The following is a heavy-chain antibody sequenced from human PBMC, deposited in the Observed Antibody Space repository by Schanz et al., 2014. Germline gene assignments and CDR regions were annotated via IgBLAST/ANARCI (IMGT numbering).Heavy chain of an antibody. D-gene: IGHD1-1*01. J-gene: IGHJ5*02. V-gene: IGHV3-48*04. CDR3: ARGRVLES. CDR1: GFTFSSHW. Sequence: EVQLVESGGGLVQPGGSLRLSCAASGFTFSSHWMHWVRQDPGKGLEWVSVISWNSGTIGYADSVTGRFTISRDNTKNSLFLQMNSLRPEDTAVYYCARGRVLESWGQGTLVTVSS. CDR2: ISWNSGTI.